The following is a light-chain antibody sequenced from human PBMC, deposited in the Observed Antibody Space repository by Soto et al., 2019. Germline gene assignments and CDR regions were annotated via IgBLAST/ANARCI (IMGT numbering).Light chain of an antibody. CDR3: LQYSSHSWT. CDR1: RSISDW. J-gene: IGKJ1*01. CDR2: DAS. Sequence: DIQMTQSPSSLSPSFLDSVTITCRSSRSISDWLAWYQQKPGKAPELLIFDASNLKSGVSSRFSGSGSGTEFTLTISRLQPDDVATYYCLQYSSHSWTFGQGTKVHIK. V-gene: IGKV1-5*01.